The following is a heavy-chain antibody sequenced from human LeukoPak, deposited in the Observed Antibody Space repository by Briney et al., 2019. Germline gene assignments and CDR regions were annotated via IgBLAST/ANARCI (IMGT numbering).Heavy chain of an antibody. Sequence: GGSLRLSCAASGFTFSSYGMHWVRQAPGKGLEWVAFIRYDGSNKYYADSVKGRFTISRDNAKNSLYLQMSSLRAEDTAVYYCARDLMVRGQGTLVTVSS. J-gene: IGHJ4*02. CDR3: ARDLMV. CDR1: GFTFSSYG. CDR2: IRYDGSNK. V-gene: IGHV3-30*02. D-gene: IGHD2-8*01.